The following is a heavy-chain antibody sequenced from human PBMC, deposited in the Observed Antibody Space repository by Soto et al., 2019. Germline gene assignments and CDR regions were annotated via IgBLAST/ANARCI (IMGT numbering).Heavy chain of an antibody. J-gene: IGHJ4*02. CDR3: ARVVNADDNNETFVYFFDH. CDR2: IDPSGGIT. CDR1: GDSFTNFH. D-gene: IGHD3-22*01. Sequence: ASVKVSCKASGDSFTNFHIHWVRQAPGQGLEWMGMIDPSGGITRDAQRLQGRITMTRDASTSTVYMELRSLTSEDTAVYYCARVVNADDNNETFVYFFDHGGKGTLVPVSS. V-gene: IGHV1-46*01.